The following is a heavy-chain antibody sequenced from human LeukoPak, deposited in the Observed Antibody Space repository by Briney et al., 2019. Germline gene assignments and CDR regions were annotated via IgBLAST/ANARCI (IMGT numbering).Heavy chain of an antibody. J-gene: IGHJ4*02. Sequence: PSETLSLTCTVSGGSINSYYWSWIRQPAGKGLEWIGRIYSSGSTNYNPSLKSRVTMSVDTSNNQFSLKLSSVTAADTAVYYCARTEVYCGGDCYSAIDYWGQGTLVTVSS. V-gene: IGHV4-4*07. CDR3: ARTEVYCGGDCYSAIDY. CDR1: GGSINSYY. D-gene: IGHD2-21*02. CDR2: IYSSGST.